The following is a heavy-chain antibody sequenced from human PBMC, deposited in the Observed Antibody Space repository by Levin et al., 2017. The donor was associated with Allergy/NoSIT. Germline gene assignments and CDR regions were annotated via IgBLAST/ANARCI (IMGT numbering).Heavy chain of an antibody. Sequence: GGSLRLSCEASGINFSNAWMNWVRQTPGKGLEWVGRIKSKIDGGTIEYAAPVKDRFIISRDDSKNTLFLHMTNLKTEDAAVYYCTTEHDYGDYTNCFESWGQGTLVTVSS. J-gene: IGHJ5*01. V-gene: IGHV3-15*07. D-gene: IGHD4-17*01. CDR3: TTEHDYGDYTNCFES. CDR2: IKSKIDGGTI. CDR1: GINFSNAW.